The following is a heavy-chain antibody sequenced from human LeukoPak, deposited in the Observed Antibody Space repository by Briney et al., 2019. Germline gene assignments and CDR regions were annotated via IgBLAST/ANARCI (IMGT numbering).Heavy chain of an antibody. CDR2: GDSDT. Sequence: GDSDTRYSPSFQGQVTISVDKSISTAYLQWSSLKASDTAMYYCARRGYCSGGGCYSNPFDIWGQGTMVTVSS. J-gene: IGHJ3*02. CDR3: ARRGYCSGGGCYSNPFDI. V-gene: IGHV5-51*01. D-gene: IGHD2-15*01.